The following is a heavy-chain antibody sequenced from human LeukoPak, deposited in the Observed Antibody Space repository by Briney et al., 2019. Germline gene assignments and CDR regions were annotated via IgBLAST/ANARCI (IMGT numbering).Heavy chain of an antibody. V-gene: IGHV3-48*03. CDR2: ISSSGSTI. J-gene: IGHJ4*02. CDR1: GFTFSSYE. CDR3: ARARGSGYYFDY. D-gene: IGHD3-22*01. Sequence: PGGSLRLSCAASGFTFSSYEMNWVRQAPGKGLEWVSYISSSGSTIYYADSVKGRFTISRDSAKNSLYLQMNSLRAEDTAVYYCARARGSGYYFDYWGQGTLVTVSS.